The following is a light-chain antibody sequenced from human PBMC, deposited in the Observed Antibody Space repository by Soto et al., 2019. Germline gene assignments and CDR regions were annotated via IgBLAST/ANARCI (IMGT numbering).Light chain of an antibody. J-gene: IGKJ4*01. Sequence: DIQMTQSPSSVSASVGDRVTITCRASQGIVSWLAWYQQKPGKAPKLLIYTASSLQSGVPSRFSGSGSWTDFTLNISSLQPEDCATYYSPQPSSFPLTFGGGTKVEIK. CDR1: QGIVSW. V-gene: IGKV1-12*01. CDR3: PQPSSFPLT. CDR2: TAS.